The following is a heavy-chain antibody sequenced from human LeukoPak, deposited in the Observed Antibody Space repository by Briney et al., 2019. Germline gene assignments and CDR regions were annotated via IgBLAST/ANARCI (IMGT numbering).Heavy chain of an antibody. J-gene: IGHJ5*02. CDR2: INPSGGST. D-gene: IGHD3-16*02. Sequence: ASVKVSCKASGYTFTSYYMHWVRQAPGQGLEWMGIINPSGGSTSYAQKFQGRVTMTRDMSTTTDYMELSSLRSEDTAVYYCARGNSVGDIAWWFDPWGQGTLVTVSS. V-gene: IGHV1-46*01. CDR1: GYTFTSYY. CDR3: ARGNSVGDIAWWFDP.